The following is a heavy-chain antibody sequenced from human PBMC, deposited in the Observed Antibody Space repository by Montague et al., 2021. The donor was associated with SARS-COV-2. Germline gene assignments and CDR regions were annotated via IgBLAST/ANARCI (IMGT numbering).Heavy chain of an antibody. CDR3: ATITLGCCTNGVGERPDY. D-gene: IGHD2-8*01. Sequence: SETLSLTCTVSGGSFSSSSYYWGWIRQPPGKGLEWIGSIYYSASTYYTLSLKSRVSISADTSKNQFSLKQSSVTAADMAVYYCATITLGCCTNGVGERPDYWGQGTLVTVSS. J-gene: IGHJ4*02. CDR2: IYYSAST. V-gene: IGHV4-39*01. CDR1: GGSFSSSSYY.